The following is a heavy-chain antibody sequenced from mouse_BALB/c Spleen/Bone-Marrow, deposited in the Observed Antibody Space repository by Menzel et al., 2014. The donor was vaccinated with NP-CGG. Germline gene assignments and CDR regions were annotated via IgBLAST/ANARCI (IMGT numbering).Heavy chain of an antibody. CDR2: INPSNGRT. J-gene: IGHJ2*01. Sequence: VQLQQSGAELVKPGASVKLSCKASGYTFTSYWMHWVKQRPGQGLEWIGKINPSNGRTNYNEKFKSKATLTVDKSSSTAYMQLSSLTSEDSAVYYCARWYEGYWGQGTTLTVSS. CDR3: ARWYEGY. V-gene: IGHV1S81*02. CDR1: GYTFTSYW. D-gene: IGHD2-14*01.